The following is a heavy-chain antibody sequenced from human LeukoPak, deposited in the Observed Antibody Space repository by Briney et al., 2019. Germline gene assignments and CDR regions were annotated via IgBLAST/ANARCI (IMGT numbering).Heavy chain of an antibody. CDR1: GYTLTELS. V-gene: IGHV1-24*01. D-gene: IGHD6-19*01. Sequence: ASVKVSCKASGYTLTELSMHWVRQAPGKGLEWMGGFDPEDGETIYAQKFQGRVTMTEDTSTDTVYMELSSLRSEDTAVYYCATVRTRVGQWLVPYFDYWGQGTLVTVSS. J-gene: IGHJ4*02. CDR2: FDPEDGET. CDR3: ATVRTRVGQWLVPYFDY.